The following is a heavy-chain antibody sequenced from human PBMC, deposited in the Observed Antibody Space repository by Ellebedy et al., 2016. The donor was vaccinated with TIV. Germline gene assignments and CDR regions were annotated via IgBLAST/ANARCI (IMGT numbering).Heavy chain of an antibody. CDR2: ISYDGSNK. V-gene: IGHV3-30-3*01. D-gene: IGHD2-15*01. J-gene: IGHJ3*02. CDR1: GFTFSSYA. Sequence: GGSLRLXXAASGFTFSSYAMHWVRQAPGKGLEWVAVISYDGSNKYYADSVKGRFTISRDNAKNSLFLQMNSLTAEDTAVYYCTARRIRAFDIWGQGTMVTVSS. CDR3: TARRIRAFDI.